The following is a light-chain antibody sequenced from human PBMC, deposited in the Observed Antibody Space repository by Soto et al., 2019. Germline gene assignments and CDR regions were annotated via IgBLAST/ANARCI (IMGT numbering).Light chain of an antibody. CDR3: SSYTSSSTYV. CDR2: EVS. Sequence: QSVLTQPPSVCGSPGQSVTISCTGTSSDVGSYNRVSWYQQPPGTAPKLMIYEVSNRPSGVPDRFSGSKSGNTASLTISGLQAEDEADYYCSSYTSSSTYVFGTGTKVPV. CDR1: SSDVGSYNR. V-gene: IGLV2-18*02. J-gene: IGLJ1*01.